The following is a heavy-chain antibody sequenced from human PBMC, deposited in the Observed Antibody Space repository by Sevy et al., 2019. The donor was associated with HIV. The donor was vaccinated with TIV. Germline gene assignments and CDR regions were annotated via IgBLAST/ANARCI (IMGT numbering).Heavy chain of an antibody. J-gene: IGHJ6*02. Sequence: GGSVRLSCAASGFTFSNFGMSWVRQAPGKGLEWVSTISGSGGTTYYADSVKGRFTISRYNSKKTLYLQMNSLRAEDTALYYCAKGDTSTRRYYYGMDVWGQGTAVTVSS. CDR1: GFTFSNFG. V-gene: IGHV3-23*01. CDR2: ISGSGGTT. CDR3: AKGDTSTRRYYYGMDV. D-gene: IGHD2-2*01.